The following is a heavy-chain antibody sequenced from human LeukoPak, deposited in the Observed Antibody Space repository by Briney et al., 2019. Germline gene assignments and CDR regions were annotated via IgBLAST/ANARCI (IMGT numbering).Heavy chain of an antibody. Sequence: PSETLSLTCTVSGGSISSHYWSWIRQPPGKGLEWIGYIYTSGSTNYNPSLKSRVTISVDTSKNRFSLKLSSVTAADTAVYYCARHEGGSYSLFDYWGQGTLVTVSS. D-gene: IGHD1-26*01. CDR1: GGSISSHY. CDR2: IYTSGST. CDR3: ARHEGGSYSLFDY. V-gene: IGHV4-4*09. J-gene: IGHJ4*02.